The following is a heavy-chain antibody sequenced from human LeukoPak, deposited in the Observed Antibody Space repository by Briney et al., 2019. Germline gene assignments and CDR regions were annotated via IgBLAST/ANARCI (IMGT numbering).Heavy chain of an antibody. D-gene: IGHD3-10*01. CDR2: ISYDGSNK. CDR1: GFTFSSYG. V-gene: IGHV3-30*18. Sequence: GGSLRLSCAASGFTFSSYGMHWVRQAPGKRLEWVAVISYDGSNKYYADSVKGRFTISRDNSKNTLYLQMNGLRAEDTAVYYCAKSMVRGVMGYYYGMDVWGQGTTVTVSS. J-gene: IGHJ6*02. CDR3: AKSMVRGVMGYYYGMDV.